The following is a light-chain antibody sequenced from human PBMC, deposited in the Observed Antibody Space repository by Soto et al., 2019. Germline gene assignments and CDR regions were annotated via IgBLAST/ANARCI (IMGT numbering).Light chain of an antibody. J-gene: IGKJ1*01. V-gene: IGKV1-27*01. CDR2: TAS. CDR3: QKYNSAPRT. Sequence: IQMTQSPSSLSASVGDRVTITCRASQGISNYLAWYQEKAGKVPKLLIYTASTLESGVPSRFSGSGSGTDFTLTISSLQPEDVATYYCQKYNSAPRTFGQGTKVEIK. CDR1: QGISNY.